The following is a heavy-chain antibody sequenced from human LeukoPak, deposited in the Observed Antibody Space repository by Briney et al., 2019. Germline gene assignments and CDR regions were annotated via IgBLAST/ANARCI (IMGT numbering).Heavy chain of an antibody. J-gene: IGHJ4*02. Sequence: KPSETLSLTCAVYGGSFSGYYWSWIRQPPGKGLEWIGEINHSGSTNYNPSLKSRVTISVDTSKNQFSLKLSSVTAADTAVYYCARASRKYYDILTGFHATRTFDYWGQGTLVTVSS. CDR1: GGSFSGYY. CDR3: ARASRKYYDILTGFHATRTFDY. CDR2: INHSGST. V-gene: IGHV4-34*01. D-gene: IGHD3-9*01.